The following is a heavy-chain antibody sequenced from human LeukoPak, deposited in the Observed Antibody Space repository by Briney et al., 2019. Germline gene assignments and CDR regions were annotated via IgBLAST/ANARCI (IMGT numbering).Heavy chain of an antibody. CDR2: IYYSGST. CDR3: ARESETAKAYFDY. V-gene: IGHV4-61*01. CDR1: GGSVSSGSYY. D-gene: IGHD5-18*01. J-gene: IGHJ4*02. Sequence: KTSETLSLTCTVSGGSVSSGSYYWSWIRQPPGKGLEWIGYIYYSGSTNYNPSLKSRVTISVDTSKNQFSLKLSSVTAADTAVYYWARESETAKAYFDYWGQGTLVTVSS.